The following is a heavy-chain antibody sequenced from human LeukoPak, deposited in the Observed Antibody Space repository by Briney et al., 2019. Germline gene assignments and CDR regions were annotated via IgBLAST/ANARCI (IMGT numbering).Heavy chain of an antibody. J-gene: IGHJ6*02. Sequence: SETLSLTCTVSGGSISSYYWSWIRQPPGKGLEWIGYIYYSGSTNYNPSLKSRVTISVDTSKNQFSLKLSSVTAADTAVYNCAAGLNHSSSWYFGYYYYYGMDVWGQGTTVTVSS. D-gene: IGHD6-13*01. CDR1: GGSISSYY. V-gene: IGHV4-59*01. CDR3: AAGLNHSSSWYFGYYYYYGMDV. CDR2: IYYSGST.